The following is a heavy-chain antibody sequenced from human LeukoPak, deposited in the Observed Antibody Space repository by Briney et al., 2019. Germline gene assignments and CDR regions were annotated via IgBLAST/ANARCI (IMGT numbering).Heavy chain of an antibody. CDR2: INAGNGNT. J-gene: IGHJ5*02. CDR1: GYTFSDYG. V-gene: IGHV1-3*01. D-gene: IGHD3-10*01. CDR3: ARDRRGIITMVRGVEFYWFDP. Sequence: ASVKVSCKASGYTFSDYGISWVRQAPGQRLEWMGWINAGNGNTKYSQKFQGRVTITRDTSASTAYMELSSLRSEDTAVYYCARDRRGIITMVRGVEFYWFDPWGQGTLVTVSS.